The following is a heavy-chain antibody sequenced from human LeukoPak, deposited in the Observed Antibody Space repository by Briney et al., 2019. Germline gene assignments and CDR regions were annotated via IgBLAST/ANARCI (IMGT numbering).Heavy chain of an antibody. V-gene: IGHV3-30*02. CDR2: LWYDGSKN. Sequence: GGYLTLSCSASGFTFSSYGMHWLRHAPGKGLEWVALLWYDGSKNYYTDSVRGSFTFSRANYKNTFALQMNSLRAEDTAVYYCAREFEEWERLGYYFDYWGQGTLVTVSS. D-gene: IGHD1-26*01. CDR3: AREFEEWERLGYYFDY. CDR1: GFTFSSYG. J-gene: IGHJ4*02.